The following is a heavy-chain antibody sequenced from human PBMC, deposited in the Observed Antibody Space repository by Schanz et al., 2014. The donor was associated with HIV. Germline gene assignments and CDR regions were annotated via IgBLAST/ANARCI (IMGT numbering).Heavy chain of an antibody. D-gene: IGHD3-22*01. CDR3: AKPEYDSRGNSQSHFDY. CDR1: GFTFKSYA. V-gene: IGHV3-23*04. Sequence: VQLVESGGGLVQPGGSLRLSCAASGFTFKSYAMSWVRQAPGKGLEWVSAISATGGSTYYADSVKGRFTISRDNSKNTLYLQMNSLRPEDTAVYYCAKPEYDSRGNSQSHFDYWGQGTLVTVSS. CDR2: ISATGGST. J-gene: IGHJ4*02.